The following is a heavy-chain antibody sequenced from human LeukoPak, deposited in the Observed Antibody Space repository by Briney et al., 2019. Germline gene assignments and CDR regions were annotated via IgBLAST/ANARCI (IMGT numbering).Heavy chain of an antibody. D-gene: IGHD3-22*01. Sequence: ASVKVSCKASGGTFSSYAISWVRQAPGQGLEWMGGIIPIFGTANYAQKFQGRVTITTDESTSTAYTELSSLRSEDTAVYYCARASDSSGYHVDFDYWGQGTLVTVSS. J-gene: IGHJ4*02. CDR3: ARASDSSGYHVDFDY. V-gene: IGHV1-69*05. CDR2: IIPIFGTA. CDR1: GGTFSSYA.